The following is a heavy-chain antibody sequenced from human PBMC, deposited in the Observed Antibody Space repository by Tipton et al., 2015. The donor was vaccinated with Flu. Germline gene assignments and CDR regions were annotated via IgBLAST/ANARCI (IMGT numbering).Heavy chain of an antibody. CDR2: INPNSGGA. V-gene: IGHV1-2*02. J-gene: IGHJ5*02. D-gene: IGHD4-11*01. Sequence: QLVQSGAEMRKPGASVKVSCKASGYTLTGYYMHWVRQAPGQGLEWMGWINPNSGGANSAQTFQGRVTMTRDTSINTAYMVMTSLTADNTAVYYCATVKPTDYLGTADGWFATWRQATLIGVSA. CDR3: ATVKPTDYLGTADGWFAT. CDR1: GYTLTGYY.